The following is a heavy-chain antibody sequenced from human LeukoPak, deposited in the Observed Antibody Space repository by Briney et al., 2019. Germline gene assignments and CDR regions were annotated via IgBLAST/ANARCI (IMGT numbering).Heavy chain of an antibody. D-gene: IGHD2-2*01. CDR3: AKDKDGVERQYRHFDY. J-gene: IGHJ4*02. V-gene: IGHV3-23*01. CDR2: ISGSGDST. Sequence: PGGSLRLSCAASGFTFRIYAMSWVRQAPGKALEWVPAISGSGDSTFYADSVKGRFTISRDNSKNTLNLQMSSLRVEDTAVYYCAKDKDGVERQYRHFDYWGQGTLVTVSS. CDR1: GFTFRIYA.